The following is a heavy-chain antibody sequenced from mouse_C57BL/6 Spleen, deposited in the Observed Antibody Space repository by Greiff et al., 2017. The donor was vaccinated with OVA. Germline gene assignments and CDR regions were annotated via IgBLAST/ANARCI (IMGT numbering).Heavy chain of an antibody. J-gene: IGHJ1*03. CDR1: GFTFSDYY. CDR3: ARAGPYYGYWYFDV. D-gene: IGHD1-1*01. Sequence: EVHLVESEGGLVQPGSSMKLSCTASGFTFSDYYMAWVRQVPEKGLEWVANINYDGSSTYYLDSLKSRFIISRDNAKNILYLQMSSLKSEDTATYYCARAGPYYGYWYFDVWGTGTTVTVSS. CDR2: INYDGSST. V-gene: IGHV5-16*01.